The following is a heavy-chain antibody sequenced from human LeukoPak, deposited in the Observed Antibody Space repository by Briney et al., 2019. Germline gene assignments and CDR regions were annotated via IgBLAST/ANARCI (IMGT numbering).Heavy chain of an antibody. CDR3: AKDLPSSDSWWGFFDY. V-gene: IGHV3-30*18. CDR2: ISDDGSNK. J-gene: IGHJ4*02. CDR1: GFTFSSYG. D-gene: IGHD6-13*01. Sequence: PGGSLRLSCAASGFTFSSYGMHWVRQAPGKGLEWVAVISDDGSNKYYADSVKGRFTISRDNSRNTLYLHMNSLRAEDTAVYYCAKDLPSSDSWWGFFDYWGQGTLVTVSS.